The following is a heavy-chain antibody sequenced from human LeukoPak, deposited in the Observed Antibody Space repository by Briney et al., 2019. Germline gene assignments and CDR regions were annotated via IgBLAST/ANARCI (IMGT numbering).Heavy chain of an antibody. CDR1: GFTFSSYA. J-gene: IGHJ3*02. Sequence: GGSLRLSCAASGFTFSSYAMSWVRQAPGKGLEWVSAISGSGGSTYYADSVKGRFTISRDNSKNTLYLQMNSLRADDTAVYYSAKAPPWSGGSCYEVDAFDIWGQGTMVTVSS. CDR3: AKAPPWSGGSCYEVDAFDI. D-gene: IGHD2-15*01. CDR2: ISGSGGST. V-gene: IGHV3-23*01.